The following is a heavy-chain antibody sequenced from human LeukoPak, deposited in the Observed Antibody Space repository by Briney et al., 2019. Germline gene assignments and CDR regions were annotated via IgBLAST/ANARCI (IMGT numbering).Heavy chain of an antibody. V-gene: IGHV3-11*01. D-gene: IGHD3-3*01. J-gene: IGHJ5*02. CDR2: ISSSGSTI. Sequence: GGSLRLSCAASGFTFSDYYMGWIRQAPGKGLEWVSYISSSGSTIYYADSVKGRFTISRDNAKNSLYLQMNSLRAEDTAVYYCARDGVTIFGVVDNWFDPWGQGTLVTVSS. CDR1: GFTFSDYY. CDR3: ARDGVTIFGVVDNWFDP.